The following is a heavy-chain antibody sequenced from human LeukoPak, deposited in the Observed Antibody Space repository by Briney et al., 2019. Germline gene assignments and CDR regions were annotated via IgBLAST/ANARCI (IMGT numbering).Heavy chain of an antibody. CDR3: ARHPSSYYDFWSGYYSGWFDP. D-gene: IGHD3-3*01. CDR2: IYYSGST. CDR1: GGSISSYY. Sequence: SETLSLTYTVSGGSISSYYWSWIRQPPGKGLEWIGYIYYSGSTNYNPSLKSRVTISVDTSKNQFSLKLSSVTAADTAVYYCARHPSSYYDFWSGYYSGWFDPWGQGTLVTVSS. V-gene: IGHV4-59*08. J-gene: IGHJ5*02.